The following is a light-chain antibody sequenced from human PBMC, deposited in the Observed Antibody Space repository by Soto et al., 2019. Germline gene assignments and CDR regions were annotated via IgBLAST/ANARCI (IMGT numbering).Light chain of an antibody. J-gene: IGLJ3*02. V-gene: IGLV2-14*01. CDR2: EVS. CDR3: SSYTRSSTLEV. CDR1: SSDVGYYNY. Sequence: QSVLTQPASVSGSPGQSITISCTGTSSDVGYYNYVSWYQQHPGKAPKLMIYEVSNRPSGVSNRFSGSKSGNTASLTISGLQAEDEADYYCSSYTRSSTLEVFGGGTKVTVL.